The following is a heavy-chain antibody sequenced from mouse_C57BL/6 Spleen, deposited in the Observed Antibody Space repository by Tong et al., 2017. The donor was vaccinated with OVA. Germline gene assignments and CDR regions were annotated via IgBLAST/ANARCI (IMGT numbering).Heavy chain of an antibody. CDR2: ISDGGSYT. CDR3: ARDTTYAMDY. D-gene: IGHD1-1*01. V-gene: IGHV5-4*02. J-gene: IGHJ4*01. CDR1: GFTFSDYY. Sequence: EVQLQESGGGLVKPGGSLKLSCAASGFTFSDYYMYWVRQTPEKRLEWVATISDGGSYTYYPDSVKGRFTISRDNAKNKRYLQMSRLKSEDAAMYYCARDTTYAMDYWGQGTSVTVSS.